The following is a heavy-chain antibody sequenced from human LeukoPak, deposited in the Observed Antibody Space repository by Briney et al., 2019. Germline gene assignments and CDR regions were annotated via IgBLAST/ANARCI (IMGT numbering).Heavy chain of an antibody. J-gene: IGHJ4*02. Sequence: PGGSLRLSCTASGFSLSRYWMSWVRQAPGEGLEWVANIRQDGDEKHYVDSVKGRLTISRDNAKNSVYLQMTSLRAEDTAVYFCAREGDTSPGLDYWGQGALVTVSS. CDR2: IRQDGDEK. CDR3: AREGDTSPGLDY. CDR1: GFSLSRYW. V-gene: IGHV3-7*01.